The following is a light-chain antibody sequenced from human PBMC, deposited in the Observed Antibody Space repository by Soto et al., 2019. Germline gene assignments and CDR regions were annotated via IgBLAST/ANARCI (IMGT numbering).Light chain of an antibody. CDR2: AAS. Sequence: EIVLTQSPATLSLSPGERATLSCRASQSVSSYLAWYQQKPGQAPRLLIYAASNRATGIPARFSGSGSGTDFNLTISSLEPEYFEFDYCQQRSNWPPKYTFGQGTKLEIK. CDR3: QQRSNWPPKYT. J-gene: IGKJ2*01. V-gene: IGKV3-11*01. CDR1: QSVSSY.